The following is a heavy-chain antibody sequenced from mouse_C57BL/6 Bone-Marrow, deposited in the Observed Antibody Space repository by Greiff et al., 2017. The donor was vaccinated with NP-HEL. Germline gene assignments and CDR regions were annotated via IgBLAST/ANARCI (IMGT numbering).Heavy chain of an antibody. J-gene: IGHJ3*01. CDR2: IHPNSGST. CDR3: ARSYGNFFAY. Sequence: QVQLQQPGAELVKPGASVKLSCKASGYTFTSYWMHWVKQRPGQGLEWIGMIHPNSGSTNYNEKFKSKATLTVDKSSITAYMQLSSLTSEDSAVYYCARSYGNFFAYWGQGTLVTVSA. V-gene: IGHV1-64*01. D-gene: IGHD2-10*02. CDR1: GYTFTSYW.